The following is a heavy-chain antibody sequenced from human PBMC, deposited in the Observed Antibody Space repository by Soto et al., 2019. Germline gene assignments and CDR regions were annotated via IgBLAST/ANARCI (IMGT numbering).Heavy chain of an antibody. CDR2: IYYSGST. Sequence: SETRSLTCPVSGGSISSSSYYWGWIRQPPGKGLEWIGSIYYSGSTYYNPSLKSRVTISVDTSKNQFSLKLSSVTAADTVVYYCARTWIQPDFDYGCLGTLVTVS. CDR3: ARTWIQPDFDY. J-gene: IGHJ4*02. V-gene: IGHV4-39*01. D-gene: IGHD5-18*01. CDR1: GGSISSSSYY.